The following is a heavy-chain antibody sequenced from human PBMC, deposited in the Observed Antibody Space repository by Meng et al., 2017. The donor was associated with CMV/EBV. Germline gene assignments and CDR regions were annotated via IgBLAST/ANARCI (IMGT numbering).Heavy chain of an antibody. J-gene: IGHJ4*02. CDR3: ARVKSAYDFWSGYYLDS. D-gene: IGHD3-3*01. V-gene: IGHV3-48*04. CDR1: GFTFSSYS. CDR2: ISSSSSTI. Sequence: GESLKISCAASGFTFSSYSMNWVRQAPGKGLEWVSYISSSSSTIYYADSVKGRFTISRDNAKNSLYLQMNSLRAEDTAVYYCARVKSAYDFWSGYYLDSWGQGTLVTVSS.